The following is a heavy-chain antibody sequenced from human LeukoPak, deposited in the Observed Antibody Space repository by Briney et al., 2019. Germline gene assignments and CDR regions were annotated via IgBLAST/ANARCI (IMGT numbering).Heavy chain of an antibody. CDR1: GGSISSGGYS. J-gene: IGHJ3*02. V-gene: IGHV4-30-2*01. CDR2: IYHSGST. CDR3: AREGPYPTARDAFDI. Sequence: SETLSLTCAVSGGSISSGGYSWSWIRQPPGKGLERIGYIYHSGSTYYNPSLKSRVTISVDRSKNQFSLKLSSVTAADTAVYYCAREGPYPTARDAFDIWGQGTMVTVSS.